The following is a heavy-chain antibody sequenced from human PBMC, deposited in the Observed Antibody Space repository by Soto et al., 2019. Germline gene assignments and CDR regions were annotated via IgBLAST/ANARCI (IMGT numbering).Heavy chain of an antibody. D-gene: IGHD3-10*02. J-gene: IGHJ4*02. V-gene: IGHV5-10-1*01. Sequence: GESLKISCKGSGYSFTSYWISWVRQMPGKGLEWMGRIDPSDSYTNYSPSFQGHVTISADKSTSTAYLQWSSLKASDTAMYYCAIHFRDRSPYYYVSLFDYWGQGPRATV. CDR1: GYSFTSYW. CDR2: IDPSDSYT. CDR3: AIHFRDRSPYYYVSLFDY.